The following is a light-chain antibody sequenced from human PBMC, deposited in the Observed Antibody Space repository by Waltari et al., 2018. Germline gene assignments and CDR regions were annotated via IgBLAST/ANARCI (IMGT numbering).Light chain of an antibody. Sequence: EVVMTQSPATLPVSPGEGATVPCRASESVRTNVAWYQQTPGQDPRLIIHDASTRATGIPDRFSGSGSGTEFILSISSLQSEDFAIYYCQQYNKWPPWTFGQGTKVEIK. J-gene: IGKJ1*01. CDR3: QQYNKWPPWT. CDR2: DAS. V-gene: IGKV3D-15*01. CDR1: ESVRTN.